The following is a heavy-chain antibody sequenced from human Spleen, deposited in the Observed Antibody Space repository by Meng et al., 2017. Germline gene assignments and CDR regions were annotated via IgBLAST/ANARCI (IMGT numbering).Heavy chain of an antibody. CDR1: GFTFSNAW. J-gene: IGHJ4*02. CDR3: ARDGAMFLDY. V-gene: IGHV3-48*01. Sequence: GESLKISCAASGFTFSNAWMTWVRQAPGKGLEWVSKISTSIATVYYADSVKGRFTISRDNGKNSLYLQMNSLRVEDTAVYYCARDGAMFLDYWGQGTVVTVSS. CDR2: ISTSIATV. D-gene: IGHD3-10*02.